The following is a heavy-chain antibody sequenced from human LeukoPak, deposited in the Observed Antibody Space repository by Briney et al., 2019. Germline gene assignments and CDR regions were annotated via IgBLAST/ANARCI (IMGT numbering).Heavy chain of an antibody. J-gene: IGHJ3*02. V-gene: IGHV3-15*01. CDR1: GFTFSNAW. CDR3: TTDLVLVDRFGELGNDAFDI. Sequence: PGGSLRLSCAASGFTFSNAWMSWVRQAPGKGLEWVGRIKSKTDGGTTDYAAPVKGRFTLSRDDSKNMLYLQMNSLKTEDTALYRCTTDLVLVDRFGELGNDAFDIWGQGTMVTVSS. D-gene: IGHD3-10*01. CDR2: IKSKTDGGTT.